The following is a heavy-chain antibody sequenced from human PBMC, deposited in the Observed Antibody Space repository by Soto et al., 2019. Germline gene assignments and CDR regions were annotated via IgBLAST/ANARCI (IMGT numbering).Heavy chain of an antibody. V-gene: IGHV1-69*13. J-gene: IGHJ6*02. CDR2: IIPIFGTA. CDR1: GGTFSSYA. D-gene: IGHD6-13*01. Sequence: SVKVSCKASGGTFSSYAISWVRQAPGQGLEWMGGIIPIFGTANYAQKFQGRVTITADESTSTAYMELSSLRSEDTAVYYCARERYSSSWEYYYGMDVWGQGTTVTV. CDR3: ARERYSSSWEYYYGMDV.